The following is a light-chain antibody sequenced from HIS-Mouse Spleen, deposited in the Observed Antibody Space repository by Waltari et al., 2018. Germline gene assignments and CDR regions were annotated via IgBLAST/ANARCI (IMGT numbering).Light chain of an antibody. CDR1: SSDVGGSNY. CDR3: SSYAGSNNYV. V-gene: IGLV2-8*01. Sequence: QSALTQPPSASGSPGQSVTLSCTGPSSDVGGSNYVPWYQQHPGKAPQLMIYEVSTRPSGVPDRFSGSKSGNTASLTVSGLQAEDEADYYCSSYAGSNNYVFGTGTKVTVL. CDR2: EVS. J-gene: IGLJ1*01.